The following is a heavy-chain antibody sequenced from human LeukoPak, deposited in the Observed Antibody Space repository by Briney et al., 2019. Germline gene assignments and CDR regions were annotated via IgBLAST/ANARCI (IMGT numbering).Heavy chain of an antibody. D-gene: IGHD3-10*01. CDR1: GFTFSSYA. J-gene: IGHJ4*02. V-gene: IGHV3-23*01. CDR2: ISGSGGST. CDR3: AKVNYGSGSLYFDY. Sequence: GGSLRLSCAASGFTFSSYAMSWVRQAPGKGLEWVSAISGSGGSTYYADSVKGRCTIARDNSKNTLYLQMNRLRAENTAVYYCAKVNYGSGSLYFDYWGQGTLVTVSS.